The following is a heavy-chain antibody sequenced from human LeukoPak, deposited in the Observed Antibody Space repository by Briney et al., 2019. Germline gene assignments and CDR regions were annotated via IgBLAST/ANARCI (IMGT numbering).Heavy chain of an antibody. CDR1: GFTFSNFG. CDR3: AKGIAVAFAYYFDY. V-gene: IGHV3-30*02. Sequence: PGGSLRLSCAASGFTFSNFGMHWVRQAPGKGLEWVAFTRYDGDNNHYADSVKGRFTISRDNSMDTLYLQMNSLRAEDTAMYYCAKGIAVAFAYYFDYWGQGTLVTVSS. D-gene: IGHD6-19*01. CDR2: TRYDGDNN. J-gene: IGHJ4*02.